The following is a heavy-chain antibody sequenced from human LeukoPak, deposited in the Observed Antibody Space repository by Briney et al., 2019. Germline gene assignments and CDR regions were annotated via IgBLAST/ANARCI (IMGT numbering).Heavy chain of an antibody. V-gene: IGHV1-2*06. CDR3: AREQGGSGTYGVDY. J-gene: IGHJ4*02. CDR2: INPGSGGT. CDR1: GYTFTGYY. D-gene: IGHD1-26*01. Sequence: GASVKVSCKASGYTFTGYYIHWVRQAPGQGLEWMGRINPGSGGTNYAQKFQGRVAMTRDTSINTAYMELSRLRSDDTAVYYCAREQGGSGTYGVDYWGQGTLVTVSS.